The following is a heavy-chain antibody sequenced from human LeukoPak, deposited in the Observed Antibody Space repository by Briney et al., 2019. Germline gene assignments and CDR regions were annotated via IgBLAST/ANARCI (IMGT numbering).Heavy chain of an antibody. D-gene: IGHD5-12*01. CDR2: IRSKAYGGTT. CDR3: TRTYSGYDQYYYYYMDV. CDR1: GFTFGDYA. Sequence: LTGGSLRLSCTASGFTFGDYAMSWFRQAPGKGLEWVGFIRSKAYGGTTEYAASVKGRFTISRDDSKSIAYLQMNSLKTEDTAVYYCTRTYSGYDQYYYYYMDVWGKGTTVTVSS. J-gene: IGHJ6*03. V-gene: IGHV3-49*03.